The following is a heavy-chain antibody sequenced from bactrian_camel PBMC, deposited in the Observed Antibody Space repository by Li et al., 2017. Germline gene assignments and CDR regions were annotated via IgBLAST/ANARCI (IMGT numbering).Heavy chain of an antibody. J-gene: IGHJ4*01. Sequence: HVQLVESGGGSVKAGETLRLSCAGSGFTYTTNCMGWFRQAPGKEREGVAVIYAAGGRTYYADSVKGRFTISLDKAKNTVYLQMNSLKPEDTAMYYCAKHGGWYGLWRWEYDYWGQGTQVTVS. V-gene: IGHV3S1*01. D-gene: IGHD6*01. CDR1: GFTYTTNC. CDR3: AKHGGWYGLWRWEYDY. CDR2: IYAAGGRT.